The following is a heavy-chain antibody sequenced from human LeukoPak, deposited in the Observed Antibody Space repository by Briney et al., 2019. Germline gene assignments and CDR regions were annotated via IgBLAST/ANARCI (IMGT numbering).Heavy chain of an antibody. V-gene: IGHV1-69*10. D-gene: IGHD3-10*01. CDR2: IIPILGIA. CDR1: GYTFTGYY. J-gene: IGHJ4*02. Sequence: GASVKVSCKASGYTFTGYYMHWVRQAPGQGLEWMGWIIPILGIANYAQKFQGRVTITADKSTSTAYMELSSLRSEDTAVYYCASHLWFGELSLDYWGQGTLVTVSS. CDR3: ASHLWFGELSLDY.